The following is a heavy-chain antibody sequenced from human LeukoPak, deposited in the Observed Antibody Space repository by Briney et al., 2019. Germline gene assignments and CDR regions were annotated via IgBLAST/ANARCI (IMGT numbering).Heavy chain of an antibody. Sequence: KVGESLKISCQGSGYNFINYWIAWVRQMPGKGLEWMGIIYPGDSDTRYSPSFQGQITFSADKSFITAYLQWSSLRASDTAMYFCARTIAFYYDSSSYMDLWGQGTLVTVSS. CDR3: ARTIAFYYDSSSYMDL. J-gene: IGHJ5*02. CDR2: IYPGDSDT. CDR1: GYNFINYW. V-gene: IGHV5-51*01. D-gene: IGHD3-22*01.